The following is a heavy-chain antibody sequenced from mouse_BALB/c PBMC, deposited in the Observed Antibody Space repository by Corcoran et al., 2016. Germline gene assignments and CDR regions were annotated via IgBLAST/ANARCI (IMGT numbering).Heavy chain of an antibody. V-gene: IGHV9-1*02. D-gene: IGHD1-1*01. CDR2: INNNTGEP. CDR1: GYTFTNYG. J-gene: IGHJ3*01. Sequence: QIQLVQSGPELKKPGETVKISCKASGYTFTNYGMNWVKQAPGKGLKWMGWINNNTGEPTYADDLKGRFAFSLEISATTAYLQINNLNNEDMAKYFCARDYVSSYGLFAYWGQGTLVTVSA. CDR3: ARDYVSSYGLFAY.